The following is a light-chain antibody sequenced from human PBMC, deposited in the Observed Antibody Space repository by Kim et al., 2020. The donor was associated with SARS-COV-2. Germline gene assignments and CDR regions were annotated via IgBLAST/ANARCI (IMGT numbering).Light chain of an antibody. CDR2: WAS. CDR1: QRVSYSSNNKNY. V-gene: IGKV4-1*01. J-gene: IGKJ1*01. Sequence: STINDKSSQRVSYSSNNKNYLAWYQQKPGQPPKLLIYWASTRESGVPDRFSGSGSGTDFTLTISSLQAEDVAVYYCQQYYTPPQTFGQGTKVDIK. CDR3: QQYYTPPQT.